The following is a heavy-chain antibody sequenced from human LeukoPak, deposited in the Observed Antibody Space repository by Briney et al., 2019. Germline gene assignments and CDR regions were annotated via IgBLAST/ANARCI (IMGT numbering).Heavy chain of an antibody. V-gene: IGHV4-39*07. CDR3: ARDSSVTAFPYYYYYMDV. D-gene: IGHD4-11*01. CDR2: IYYSGST. J-gene: IGHJ6*03. CDR1: GGSISSSSYY. Sequence: KASETLSLTCTVSGGSISSSSYYWGWIRQPPGKGLEWIGSIYYSGSTYYNPSLKSRVTISVDTSKNQFSLKLSSVTAADTAVYYCARDSSVTAFPYYYYYMDVWGKGTTVTVSS.